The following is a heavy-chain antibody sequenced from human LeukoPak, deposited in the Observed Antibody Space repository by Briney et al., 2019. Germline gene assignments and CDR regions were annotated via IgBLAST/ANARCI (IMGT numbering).Heavy chain of an antibody. CDR1: GYTFTGYY. CDR2: INPNSGGT. D-gene: IGHD2-2*01. CDR3: ARDPVRDCSSTSCYPEENDAFDI. Sequence: ASVKVSCKASGYTFTGYYMHWVRQAPGQGLEWMGWINPNSGGTNYARKFQGRVTMTRDTSISTAYMELSRLRSDDTAVYYCARDPVRDCSSTSCYPEENDAFDIWGQGTMVTVSS. V-gene: IGHV1-2*02. J-gene: IGHJ3*02.